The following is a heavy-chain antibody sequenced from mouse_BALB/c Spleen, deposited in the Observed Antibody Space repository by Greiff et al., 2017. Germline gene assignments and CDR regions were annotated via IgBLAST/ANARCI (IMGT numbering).Heavy chain of an antibody. Sequence: QVQLQQSGPELVKPGASVKISCKASGYAFSSSWMNWVKQRPGQGLEWIGRIYPGDGDTNYNGKFKGKATLTADKSSSTAYMQLSSLTSVDSAVYFCARLDYGYEMDYWGQGTSVTVSS. J-gene: IGHJ4*01. CDR3: ARLDYGYEMDY. V-gene: IGHV1-82*01. CDR1: GYAFSSSW. CDR2: IYPGDGDT. D-gene: IGHD2-2*01.